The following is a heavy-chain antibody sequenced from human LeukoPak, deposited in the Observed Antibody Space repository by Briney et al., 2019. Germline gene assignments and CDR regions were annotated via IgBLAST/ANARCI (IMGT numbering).Heavy chain of an antibody. J-gene: IGHJ1*01. CDR3: ARGGWYPESFQH. CDR1: GGSISSYY. CDR2: IYYSGST. Sequence: PSETLSLTCTVSGGSISSYYWNWIRQPPGKGLEWIGYIYYSGSTNYHPSLKSRVTISVDTSKNQFSLKLSSVTAADTAVYYCARGGWYPESFQHWGQGALVTVPS. D-gene: IGHD6-19*01. V-gene: IGHV4-59*01.